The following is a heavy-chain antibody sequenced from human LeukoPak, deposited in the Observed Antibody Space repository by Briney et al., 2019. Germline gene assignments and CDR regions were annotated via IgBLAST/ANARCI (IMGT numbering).Heavy chain of an antibody. D-gene: IGHD2-2*01. Sequence: ASVKVSCKASEYTFTGYYMHWVRQAPGQGLEWMGWINPNSGGTNYAQKFQGGVTMTRDTSISTAYMELSRLRSDDTAVYYCARVLVPAATDDAFDIWGQGTMVTVSS. CDR2: INPNSGGT. CDR3: ARVLVPAATDDAFDI. J-gene: IGHJ3*02. CDR1: EYTFTGYY. V-gene: IGHV1-2*02.